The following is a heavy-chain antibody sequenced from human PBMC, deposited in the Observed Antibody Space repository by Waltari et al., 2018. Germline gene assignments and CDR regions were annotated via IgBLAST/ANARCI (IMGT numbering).Heavy chain of an antibody. CDR2: IYDSWTT. CDR3: AREGGNSVYADFRYFDY. J-gene: IGHJ4*02. V-gene: IGHV4-59*02. D-gene: IGHD5-12*01. Sequence: QVQLQESGPGLVRPSDTLSLPCTVYGGSVSRLYWGWFRQPPGKGLGLIGHIYDSWTTNLNPSLKNRVSISADTLKNQFSLTLYSVTAADTAVYYCAREGGNSVYADFRYFDYWARESWSPPPQ. CDR1: GGSVSRLY.